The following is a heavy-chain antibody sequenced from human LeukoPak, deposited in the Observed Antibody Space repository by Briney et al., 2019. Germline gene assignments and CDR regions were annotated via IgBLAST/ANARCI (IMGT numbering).Heavy chain of an antibody. V-gene: IGHV1-18*01. D-gene: IGHD4-23*01. CDR2: ISAYNGNT. CDR1: GYTFTSYG. J-gene: IGHJ5*02. CDR3: AREDYGGDNWFDP. Sequence: ASVRVSCTASGYTFTSYGISWVRQAPGQGLEWMGWISAYNGNTNYAQKPQGRVTMTTDTSTSTAYMELRSLRSDDTAVYYCAREDYGGDNWFDPWGQGTLVTVSS.